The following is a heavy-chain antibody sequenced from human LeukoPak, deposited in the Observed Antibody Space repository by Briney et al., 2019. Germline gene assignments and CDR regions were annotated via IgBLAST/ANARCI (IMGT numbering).Heavy chain of an antibody. V-gene: IGHV3-48*01. Sequence: PGGSLRLSSAASGFTFSSYSMNWVRQAPGKGLEWVSYISSSSSTIHYADSVKGRFTISRDNAKNSLYLQMNSLRAEDTAVYYCARDPRRFLEWLSANWFDPWGQGTLVTVSS. J-gene: IGHJ5*02. CDR3: ARDPRRFLEWLSANWFDP. CDR2: ISSSSSTI. D-gene: IGHD3-3*01. CDR1: GFTFSSYS.